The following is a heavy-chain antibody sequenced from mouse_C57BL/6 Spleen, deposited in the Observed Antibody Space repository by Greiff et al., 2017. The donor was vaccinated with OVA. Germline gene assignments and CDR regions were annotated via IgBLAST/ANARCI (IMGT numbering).Heavy chain of an antibody. Sequence: QVQLQQPGAELVKPGASVKLSCKASGYTFTSYWMHWVKQRPGQGLEWIGMIHPNSGSTNYNEKFKSKATLTVDKSSSTAYMQLSSLTSEDSAVYYCAAFTMVPGGYLDYWGQGTTLTVSS. D-gene: IGHD1-1*02. CDR1: GYTFTSYW. CDR2: IHPNSGST. CDR3: AAFTMVPGGYLDY. J-gene: IGHJ2*01. V-gene: IGHV1-64*01.